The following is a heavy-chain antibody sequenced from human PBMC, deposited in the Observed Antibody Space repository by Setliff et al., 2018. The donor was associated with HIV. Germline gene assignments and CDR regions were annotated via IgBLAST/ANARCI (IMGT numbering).Heavy chain of an antibody. CDR2: IKHSGST. CDR1: GGSLSDYY. Sequence: SETLSLTCAVPGGSLSDYYWTWIRQPPGKGLEWMGDIKHSGSTNYNPSLKSRVTISVDTAKNQFSLNLTSVTAADTAVYYCARGGFKWSGSYADYWGQGTLVTVSS. J-gene: IGHJ4*02. CDR3: ARGGFKWSGSYADY. D-gene: IGHD1-26*01. V-gene: IGHV4-34*01.